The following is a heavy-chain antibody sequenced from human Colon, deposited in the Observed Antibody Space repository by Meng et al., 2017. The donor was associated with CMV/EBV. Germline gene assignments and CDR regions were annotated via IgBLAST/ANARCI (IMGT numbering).Heavy chain of an antibody. CDR2: ISFNGNNK. J-gene: IGHJ3*02. CDR3: ARDGRLIGGALDI. CDR1: GFTFSTYA. V-gene: IGHV3-30-3*01. Sequence: GESLEISWAASGFTFSTYAIHWVRQAPGKGLEWVALISFNGNNKKYADSVNGRFTISRDNSKNILYLQMNSLGPEDTALYYCARDGRLIGGALDIWGQGTLVTVSS. D-gene: IGHD3-10*01.